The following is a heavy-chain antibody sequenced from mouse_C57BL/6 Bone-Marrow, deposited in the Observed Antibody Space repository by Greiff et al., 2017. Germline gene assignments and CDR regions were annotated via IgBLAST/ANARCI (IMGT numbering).Heavy chain of an antibody. D-gene: IGHD1-1*01. CDR1: GFTFTDYY. CDR2: IRNKANGYTP. CDR3: ARYNTTVVAGDYAMDY. V-gene: IGHV7-3*01. Sequence: EVKLVESGGGLVQPGGSLSLSCAASGFTFTDYYMSWVRQPPGKALEWLGFIRNKANGYTPEYIASVKGRFTISRDNSQSILYLQMNARRAEDSATYYGARYNTTVVAGDYAMDYWGQGTSVTGSS. J-gene: IGHJ4*01.